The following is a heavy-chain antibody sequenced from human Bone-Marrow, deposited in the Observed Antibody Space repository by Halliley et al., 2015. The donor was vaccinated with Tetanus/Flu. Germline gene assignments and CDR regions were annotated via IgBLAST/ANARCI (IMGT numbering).Heavy chain of an antibody. D-gene: IGHD2-15*01. CDR2: IFGNGGTT. CDR1: GFTFSSYA. Sequence: SLRLSCAASGFTFSSYAMNWVRQAPGKGLEWASIIFGNGGTTYYADSVKGRFTISRDNARNTLDLQMNSLRAEDTAVYYCAKAGCSGGSCYYFDYWGQGTLVTVSS. J-gene: IGHJ4*02. V-gene: IGHV3-23*01. CDR3: AKAGCSGGSCYYFDY.